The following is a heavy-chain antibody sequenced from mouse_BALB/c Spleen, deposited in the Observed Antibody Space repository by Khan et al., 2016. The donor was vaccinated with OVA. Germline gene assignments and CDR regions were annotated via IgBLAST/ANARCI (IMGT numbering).Heavy chain of an antibody. J-gene: IGHJ3*01. V-gene: IGHV1S135*01. CDR3: ARHGTSSWFAY. CDR1: GFSFTTYY. CDR2: IDPFNGST. Sequence: LQQSGPELMKPGASVKISCKASGFSFTTYYIHWVKQSHGKSLEWIGYIDPFNGSTTYNQKFQGKATLTVDKSSSTAYMHLSSRTSADCAVYYCARHGTSSWFAYWGQGTLVTVSA. D-gene: IGHD1-1*01.